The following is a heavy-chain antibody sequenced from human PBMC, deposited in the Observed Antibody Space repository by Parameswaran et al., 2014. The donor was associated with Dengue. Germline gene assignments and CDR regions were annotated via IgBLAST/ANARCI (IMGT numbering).Heavy chain of an antibody. CDR2: ISYDGSNK. D-gene: IGHD1-26*01. V-gene: IGHV3-30-3*01. J-gene: IGHJ4*02. CDR3: ARVSGSYYGGDY. Sequence: GRQAPGKGLEWVAVISYDGSNKYYADSVKGRFTISRDNSKNTLYLQMNSLRAEDTAVYYCARVSGSYYGGDYWGQGTLVTVSS.